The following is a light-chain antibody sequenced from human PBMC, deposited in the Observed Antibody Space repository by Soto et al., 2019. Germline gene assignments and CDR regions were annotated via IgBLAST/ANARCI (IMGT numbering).Light chain of an antibody. CDR3: QQRMNWPPLT. V-gene: IGKV3-11*01. CDR1: QSVSSY. J-gene: IGKJ4*01. Sequence: EIVLTQSPAPLSLSPGERATLSSRASQSVSSYLAWSQQNPGQAPRLLIYDASNRATGIPARFSGSGSGTDFTLTISSLEPEDSAVYYCQQRMNWPPLTFGGGTKVEIK. CDR2: DAS.